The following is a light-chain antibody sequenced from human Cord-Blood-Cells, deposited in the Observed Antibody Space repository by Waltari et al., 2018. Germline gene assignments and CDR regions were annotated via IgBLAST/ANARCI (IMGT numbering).Light chain of an antibody. V-gene: IGKV3-11*01. J-gene: IGKJ3*01. CDR3: QQRSNWPRT. CDR1: QSVSSY. CDR2: DAS. Sequence: EIVLTQSPATLSLSPGERATLCCRASQSVSSYLAWYQQKPGQAPRLLIYDASNRATGIPARFSGSGSGTDFTLTISSREPEDFAVYYCQQRSNWPRTFGPGTKVDIK.